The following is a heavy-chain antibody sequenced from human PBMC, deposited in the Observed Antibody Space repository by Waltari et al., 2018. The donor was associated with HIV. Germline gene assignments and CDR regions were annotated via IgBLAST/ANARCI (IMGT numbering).Heavy chain of an antibody. CDR1: GFPLRRYG. D-gene: IGHD1-26*01. Sequence: QVQLVESGGGVVQPGRSLRLSCAASGFPLRRYGMPWVRQAPGKGLKWVAVIWYDGTNKYYADSVKGRFTISRDNSKNTLYLQMNSLRVEDTAVYYCATVPTRGDAFDIWGQGTMVTVSS. V-gene: IGHV3-33*01. CDR3: ATVPTRGDAFDI. CDR2: IWYDGTNK. J-gene: IGHJ3*02.